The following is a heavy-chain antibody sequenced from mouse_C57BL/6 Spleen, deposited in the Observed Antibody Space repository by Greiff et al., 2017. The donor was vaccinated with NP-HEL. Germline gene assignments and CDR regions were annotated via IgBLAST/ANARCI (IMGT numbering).Heavy chain of an antibody. D-gene: IGHD1-1*01. V-gene: IGHV1-15*01. J-gene: IGHJ4*01. Sequence: QVQLQQSGAELVRPGASVTLYCKASGYTFTDYEMHWVKQTPVHGLEWIGAIDPETGGTAYNQKFKGKAILTADKSSSTAYMELRSLTSEDSAVYYCTKDSTVVAPMDYWGQGTSVTVSS. CDR3: TKDSTVVAPMDY. CDR1: GYTFTDYE. CDR2: IDPETGGT.